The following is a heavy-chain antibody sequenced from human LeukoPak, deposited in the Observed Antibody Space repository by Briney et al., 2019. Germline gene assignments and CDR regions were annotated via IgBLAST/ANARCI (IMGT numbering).Heavy chain of an antibody. Sequence: GGSLRLSCAASGFTFTSYAMNWVRQAPGKGLEWVSVISGSGGTTYYADSVKGRFTISRDNSKNTLYLQMNSLRAEDTAIYYCAKDRYSSNWYFSDYWGQGTLVTVSS. CDR2: ISGSGGTT. CDR3: AKDRYSSNWYFSDY. CDR1: GFTFTSYA. V-gene: IGHV3-23*01. D-gene: IGHD6-13*01. J-gene: IGHJ4*02.